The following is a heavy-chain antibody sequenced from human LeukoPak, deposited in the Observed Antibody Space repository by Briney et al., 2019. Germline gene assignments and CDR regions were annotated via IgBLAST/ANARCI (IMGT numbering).Heavy chain of an antibody. Sequence: SETLSLTCTVSGGSISSYYWGWIRQPPGKGLEWMGSTFYSGSTYYNPSLNSRVTISVDTSKNQCSLKLSSVTAADTAVYYCARQRYSSGWYVFDYWGQGTLVTVSS. J-gene: IGHJ4*02. V-gene: IGHV4-39*01. CDR2: TFYSGST. D-gene: IGHD6-19*01. CDR1: GGSISSYY. CDR3: ARQRYSSGWYVFDY.